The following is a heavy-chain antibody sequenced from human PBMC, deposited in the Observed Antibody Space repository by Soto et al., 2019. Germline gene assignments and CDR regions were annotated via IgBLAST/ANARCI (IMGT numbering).Heavy chain of an antibody. V-gene: IGHV4-31*03. CDR1: GGSISSGGYY. CDR2: IYYSGST. J-gene: IGHJ6*03. CDR3: AREVAAADYYYYYYMDV. Sequence: SETLSLTCTVSGGSISSGGYYWSWIRHHPGKGLEWIGYIYYSGSTYYNPSLKSRVTISVDTSKNQFSLKLGSVTAADTAVYYCAREVAAADYYYYYYMDVWGKGTTVTVSS. D-gene: IGHD6-13*01.